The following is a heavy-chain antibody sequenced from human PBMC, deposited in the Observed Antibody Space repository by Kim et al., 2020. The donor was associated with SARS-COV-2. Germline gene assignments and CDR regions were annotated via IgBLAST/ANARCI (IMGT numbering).Heavy chain of an antibody. J-gene: IGHJ4*02. CDR2: IYYSGST. V-gene: IGHV4-59*08. CDR3: AARIVGATTGQYYFDY. CDR1: GGSISSYY. D-gene: IGHD1-26*01. Sequence: SETLSLTCTVSGGSISSYYWSWIRQPPGKGLEWIGYIYYSGSTNYNPSLKSPVTISVDTSKNQFSLKLSSVTAADTAVYYCAARIVGATTGQYYFDYWGQGTLVTVSS.